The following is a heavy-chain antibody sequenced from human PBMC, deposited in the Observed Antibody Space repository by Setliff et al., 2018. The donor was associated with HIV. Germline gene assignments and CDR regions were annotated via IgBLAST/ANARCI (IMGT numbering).Heavy chain of an antibody. CDR2: ISGSGGDT. CDR3: AKGFRPRIRFLVWLPDY. CDR1: GFTFSKYA. Sequence: GGSLRLSCAGSGFTFSKYAMGWVRQAPGKGLEWVSSISGSGGDTYYTDSVKGRFTISRDNSGNTLFLQMDSLRAEDTAIYYCAKGFRPRIRFLVWLPDYWGQGTLVTVSS. D-gene: IGHD3-3*01. J-gene: IGHJ4*02. V-gene: IGHV3-23*01.